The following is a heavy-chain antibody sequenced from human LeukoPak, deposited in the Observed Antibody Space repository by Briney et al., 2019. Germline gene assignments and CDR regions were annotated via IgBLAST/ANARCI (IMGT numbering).Heavy chain of an antibody. CDR3: TRASEYSSSSDWFDP. CDR2: ISAYNGNT. V-gene: IGHV1-18*01. D-gene: IGHD6-6*01. CDR1: GNTFSNYG. Sequence: ASVKVSCKASGNTFSNYGISWLRQAPGQGLEWMGWISAYNGNTNYAQKIQGRVTMTTDTSTSTAYMELRSLRSDDTAVYYCTRASEYSSSSDWFDPWGQGTLVTVSS. J-gene: IGHJ5*02.